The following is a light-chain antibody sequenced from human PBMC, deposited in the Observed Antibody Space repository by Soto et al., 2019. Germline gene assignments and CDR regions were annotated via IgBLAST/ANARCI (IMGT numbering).Light chain of an antibody. V-gene: IGKV3-20*01. Sequence: EIVLMKSPGTLSLSPGERATLSCRASQTLRRTYIAWYQQKPGQAPRVLIYGASKRATGIPDRFSGSGSGTDFSLTISRLEPEDFAVYYCHQYDNAPQTYGQGTKVEIK. CDR1: QTLRRTY. CDR3: HQYDNAPQT. CDR2: GAS. J-gene: IGKJ2*01.